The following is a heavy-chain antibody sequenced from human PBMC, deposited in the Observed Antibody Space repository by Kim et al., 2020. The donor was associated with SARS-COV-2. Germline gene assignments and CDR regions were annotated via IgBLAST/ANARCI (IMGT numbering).Heavy chain of an antibody. J-gene: IGHJ6*02. CDR3: AGPYSSGWGPRGEVYYYYGMDV. Sequence: GGSLRLSCAASGFTFSSYAMSWVRQAPGKGLEWVSAISGSGGSTYYADSVKGRFTISRDNSKNTLYLQMNSLRAEDTAVYYCAGPYSSGWGPRGEVYYYYGMDVWGQGTTVTVSS. V-gene: IGHV3-23*01. CDR1: GFTFSSYA. CDR2: ISGSGGST. D-gene: IGHD6-19*01.